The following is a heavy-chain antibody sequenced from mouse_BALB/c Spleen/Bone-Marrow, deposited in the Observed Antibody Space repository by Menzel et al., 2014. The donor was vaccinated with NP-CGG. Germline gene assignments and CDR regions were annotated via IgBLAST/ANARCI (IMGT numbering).Heavy chain of an antibody. CDR1: GYTFSSYW. CDR2: ILPGSGST. CDR3: ARSTGTWDY. J-gene: IGHJ2*01. V-gene: IGHV1-9*01. D-gene: IGHD4-1*01. Sequence: QVQLQQSGAELMKPGASVKISCRATGYTFSSYWIEWVKQRPGHGLEWIGEILPGSGSTNYNEKFKGKATFTVDTSSNTAYMQLSSLTSEDSAVYYCARSTGTWDYWGQGTTLTVSS.